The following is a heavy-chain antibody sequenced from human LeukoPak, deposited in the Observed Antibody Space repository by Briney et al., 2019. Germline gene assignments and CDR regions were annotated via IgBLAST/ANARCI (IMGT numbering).Heavy chain of an antibody. D-gene: IGHD5-12*01. CDR1: GFTFSDYY. CDR3: VLGANRDYYYYMDV. Sequence: GGSLRLSCAASGFTFSDYYMSWIRQAPGKGLEWVSYISSSGSTIYYADSVKGRFTISRDNAKNSLYLQMNSLRAEDTAVYYCVLGANRDYYYYMDVWGKGTTVTISS. CDR2: ISSSGSTI. J-gene: IGHJ6*03. V-gene: IGHV3-11*01.